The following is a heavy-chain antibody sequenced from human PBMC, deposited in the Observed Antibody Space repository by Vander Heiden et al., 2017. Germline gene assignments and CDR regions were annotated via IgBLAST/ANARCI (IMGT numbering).Heavy chain of an antibody. CDR3: ARFYYDFWSGYYAYYYYGMDV. D-gene: IGHD3-3*01. Sequence: QVQLVQSGAEVKKPGASVKVSCKASGYTFTSYDIHWVRQATGQGLEWMGWMNPNSGNTGDAQKFQGRVTMTRNTSISTAYMELSSLRSEDTAVYYCARFYYDFWSGYYAYYYYGMDVWGQGTTVTVSS. V-gene: IGHV1-8*01. CDR1: GYTFTSYD. J-gene: IGHJ6*02. CDR2: MNPNSGNT.